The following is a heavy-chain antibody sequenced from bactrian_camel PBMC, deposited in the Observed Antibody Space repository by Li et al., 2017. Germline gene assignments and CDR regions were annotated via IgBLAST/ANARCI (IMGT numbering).Heavy chain of an antibody. CDR1: GFSFSTYA. CDR3: ATGSLATLGLGIGGY. D-gene: IGHD5*01. J-gene: IGHJ4*01. CDR2: IDPGSGET. Sequence: DVQLVESGGGSVQPGGSLRLSCAASGFSFSTYAVSWVRQAPGKGLEWVSSIDPGSGETVYADSVKDRFTISRDLAKNTLYLQMNSLKSEDTALYACATGSLATLGLGIGGYWGQGTQVTVSS. V-gene: IGHV3S40*01.